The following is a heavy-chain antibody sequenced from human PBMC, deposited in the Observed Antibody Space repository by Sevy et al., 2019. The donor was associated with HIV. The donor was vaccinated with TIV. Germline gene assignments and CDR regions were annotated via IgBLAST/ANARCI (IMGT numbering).Heavy chain of an antibody. V-gene: IGHV4-39*02. CDR2: ICYSGST. D-gene: IGHD6-13*01. J-gene: IGHJ4*02. Sequence: SETLSLTCTVSGGSVSSSSYYWGWIHQPPGKGLDWIGSICYSGSTYYNPSLKSRVTISVDTSKNQFSLKVRSVTAADTAVYYCAREGPRIAQFDYWGQGALVTVSS. CDR3: AREGPRIAQFDY. CDR1: GGSVSSSSYY.